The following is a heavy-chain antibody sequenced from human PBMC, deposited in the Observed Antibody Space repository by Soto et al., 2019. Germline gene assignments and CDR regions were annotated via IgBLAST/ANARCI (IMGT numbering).Heavy chain of an antibody. Sequence: QVQLQQWGAGLLKPSETLSLTCAVYGGSFSGYYWSWIRQPPGKGLEWIGEINHSGSTNYNPSLKSEVTISVATSKNRFSLKLSSVTAADTAVYYCARGKGLLLWLGELHPHNDWGQGTLVTVSS. CDR3: ARGKGLLLWLGELHPHND. J-gene: IGHJ4*02. CDR2: INHSGST. V-gene: IGHV4-34*01. D-gene: IGHD3-10*01. CDR1: GGSFSGYY.